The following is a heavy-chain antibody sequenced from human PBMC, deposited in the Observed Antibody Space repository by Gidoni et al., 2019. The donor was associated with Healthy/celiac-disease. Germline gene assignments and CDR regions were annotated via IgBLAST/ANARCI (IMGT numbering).Heavy chain of an antibody. J-gene: IGHJ4*02. CDR1: GFTFSIYG. CDR3: ARGTYYYDSSGYSFDY. Sequence: QVQLVESGGGVVEPGRSLRLSCAASGFTFSIYGLHWVRQAPGKGLEWVAVIWYDGSNKDYADSVKGRFTISRDNSKNTLYLQMNSLRAEDTAVYYCARGTYYYDSSGYSFDYWGQGTLVTVSS. D-gene: IGHD3-22*01. CDR2: IWYDGSNK. V-gene: IGHV3-33*01.